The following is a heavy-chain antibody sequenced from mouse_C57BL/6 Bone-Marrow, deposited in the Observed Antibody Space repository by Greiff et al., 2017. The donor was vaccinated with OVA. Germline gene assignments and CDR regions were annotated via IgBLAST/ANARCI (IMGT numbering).Heavy chain of an antibody. V-gene: IGHV1-55*01. CDR1: GYTFTSYW. CDR3: ARAGITAKEGDFAMDY. J-gene: IGHJ4*01. Sequence: QVQLQQPGAELVKPGASVKMSCKASGYTFTSYWITWVKQRPGQGLEWIGDIYPGSGRTNYNEKFQSKATLTVDTSSSTAYMQLKSMRSEDSAVEYCARAGITAKEGDFAMDYWGQGTSVTVSS. CDR2: IYPGSGRT. D-gene: IGHD1-1*01.